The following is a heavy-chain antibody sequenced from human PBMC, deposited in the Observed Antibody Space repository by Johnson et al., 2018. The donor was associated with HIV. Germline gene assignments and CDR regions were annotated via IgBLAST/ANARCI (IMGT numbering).Heavy chain of an antibody. CDR2: IYSGDTT. D-gene: IGHD6-19*01. J-gene: IGHJ3*02. CDR3: AKVARYGGSGWVDAFDI. Sequence: VQLVESGGGLIQPGGSLRLSCAASGFTVTSTYMSWVRQAPGKGLEWVSVIYSGDTTYYADSVTGRFTISRDNSKNTLYLQMNTLRADDTAVYYCAKVARYGGSGWVDAFDIWGQGTMVTVS. V-gene: IGHV3-66*03. CDR1: GFTVTSTY.